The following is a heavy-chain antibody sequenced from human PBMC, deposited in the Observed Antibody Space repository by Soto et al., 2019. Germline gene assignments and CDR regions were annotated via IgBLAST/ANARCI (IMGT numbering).Heavy chain of an antibody. Sequence: EVQLVESGGGLVQPGRSLRLSCAASGFTFDDYAMHWVRQAPGKGLEWVSGISWNSGSIGYAGYVKGRFTISRDNAKNSLYLQMNSLRAEDTALYYCATAPTTCWSGYGYYFDYWGQGTLVTVSS. CDR1: GFTFDDYA. V-gene: IGHV3-9*01. J-gene: IGHJ4*02. CDR2: ISWNSGSI. D-gene: IGHD3-3*01. CDR3: ATAPTTCWSGYGYYFDY.